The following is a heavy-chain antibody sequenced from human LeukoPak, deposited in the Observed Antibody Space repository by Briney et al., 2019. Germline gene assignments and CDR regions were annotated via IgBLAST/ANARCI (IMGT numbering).Heavy chain of an antibody. D-gene: IGHD1-26*01. Sequence: SGPTLVKPTQTLTLTCTFSGFSLSTSGVGVGWIRQPPGKAPEWLALIYWNDDTRYSPSLKSRLTITKDTSKNQVAFTMTNMDPVDTATYYCAHYVRYIVGVTELTPRALDYWGQGTLVTVSS. CDR1: GFSLSTSGVG. CDR3: AHYVRYIVGVTELTPRALDY. V-gene: IGHV2-5*01. J-gene: IGHJ4*02. CDR2: IYWNDDT.